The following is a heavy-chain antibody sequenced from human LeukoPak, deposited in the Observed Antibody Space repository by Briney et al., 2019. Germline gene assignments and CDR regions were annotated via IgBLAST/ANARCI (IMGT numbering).Heavy chain of an antibody. Sequence: GGSLRLSCAASGFTFSSYGMHWVRQAPGKGLEWVAVISYDGSNKYYADSVKGRFTISRDNSKNTLYLQMNSLRAEDTAVYYCAKLPYYDILTGPFDYWGQGTLVTVSS. CDR3: AKLPYYDILTGPFDY. CDR2: ISYDGSNK. CDR1: GFTFSSYG. J-gene: IGHJ4*02. D-gene: IGHD3-9*01. V-gene: IGHV3-30*18.